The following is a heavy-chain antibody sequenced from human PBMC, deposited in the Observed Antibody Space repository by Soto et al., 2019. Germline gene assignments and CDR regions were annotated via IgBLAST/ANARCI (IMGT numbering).Heavy chain of an antibody. Sequence: GGSLRLSCAASGFTFSSYGVHWVRQAPGKGLEWVAVIWYDGSNKYYADSVKGRFTISRDNSKNTLYLQMNSLRAEDTAVYYCARYLSVGGMDVWGQGTTVTVSS. V-gene: IGHV3-33*01. D-gene: IGHD1-26*01. CDR2: IWYDGSNK. CDR1: GFTFSSYG. CDR3: ARYLSVGGMDV. J-gene: IGHJ6*02.